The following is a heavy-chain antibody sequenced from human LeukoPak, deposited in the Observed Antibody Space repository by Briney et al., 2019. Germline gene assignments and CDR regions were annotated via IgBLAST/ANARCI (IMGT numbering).Heavy chain of an antibody. V-gene: IGHV1-8*01. CDR1: GYTFTSYD. D-gene: IGHD4-23*01. CDR3: ARDYGGSSGWFDP. CDR2: MSPNSDNT. Sequence: ASVKLSCKASGYTFTSYDINWVRQATGQGLEWMGWMSPNSDNTGYAQKFQGRVTFTRDTSISTAYMELRSLTSEDTAVYYCARDYGGSSGWFDPWGQGTLVTVSS. J-gene: IGHJ5*02.